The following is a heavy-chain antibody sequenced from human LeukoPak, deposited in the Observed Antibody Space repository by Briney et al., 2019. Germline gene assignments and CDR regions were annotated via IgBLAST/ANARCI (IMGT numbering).Heavy chain of an antibody. CDR2: IFYSGST. CDR1: GGSFSGYY. CDR3: ARRAVTTTIFDY. D-gene: IGHD4-17*01. J-gene: IGHJ4*02. V-gene: IGHV4-59*08. Sequence: SETLSLTCAVYGGSFSGYYWSWIRQSPGKGLEWIGFIFYSGSTNYNPSLKSRVTISVDSSKSQFSLKLSSVTAADTAVYYCARRAVTTTIFDYRGQGTLVTVSS.